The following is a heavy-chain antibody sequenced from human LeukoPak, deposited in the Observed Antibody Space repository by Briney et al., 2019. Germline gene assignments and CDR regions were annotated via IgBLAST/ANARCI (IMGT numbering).Heavy chain of an antibody. Sequence: PGGSLRLSCAASGFTVSSNYMSWVRQAPGKGLEWVSVIYSGGSTYYADSVKGRFTISRDNSKNTLYLQMNSLRAEDTAVYYCARLGTHYYDSTGAFDIWGQGTMVTVSS. D-gene: IGHD3-22*01. CDR1: GFTVSSNY. V-gene: IGHV3-66*04. J-gene: IGHJ3*02. CDR2: IYSGGST. CDR3: ARLGTHYYDSTGAFDI.